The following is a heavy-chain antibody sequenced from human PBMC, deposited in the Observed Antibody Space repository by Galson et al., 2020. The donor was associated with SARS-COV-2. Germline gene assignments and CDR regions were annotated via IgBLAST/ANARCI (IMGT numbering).Heavy chain of an antibody. Sequence: GGSLRLSCAASGFTFSSYGMHWVRQAPGKGLEWVAVIWYDGSNKYYADSVKGRFTISRDNSKNTLYLQMNSLRAEDTAVYYCAKDLPVAGDHGMDVWGQGTTVTVSS. CDR1: GFTFSSYG. CDR3: AKDLPVAGDHGMDV. D-gene: IGHD6-19*01. J-gene: IGHJ6*02. CDR2: IWYDGSNK. V-gene: IGHV3-33*06.